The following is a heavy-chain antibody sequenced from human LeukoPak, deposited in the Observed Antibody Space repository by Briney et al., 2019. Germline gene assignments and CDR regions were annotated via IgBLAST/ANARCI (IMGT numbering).Heavy chain of an antibody. Sequence: ASVKVSCKVSGYTLTELSMHWVRQATGQGLEWMGWMSPDSGYTGYAQTFQGRVTLTRNTSVSTAFMELSGLRSEDTAVYYCEIYTGYDSFWGQGTLVTVSS. D-gene: IGHD5-12*01. CDR3: EIYTGYDSF. CDR1: GYTLTELS. CDR2: MSPDSGYT. V-gene: IGHV1-8*01. J-gene: IGHJ4*02.